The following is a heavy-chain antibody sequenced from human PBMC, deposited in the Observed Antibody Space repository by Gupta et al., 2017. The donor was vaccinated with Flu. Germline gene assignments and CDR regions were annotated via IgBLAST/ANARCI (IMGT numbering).Heavy chain of an antibody. J-gene: IGHJ4*02. CDR2: IWYDENNN. D-gene: IGHD5-18*01. CDR3: ARVGWASAPETAMATPFDY. V-gene: IGHV3-33*01. Sequence: KGREWVALIWYDENNNDYVDAVKGRFTISRDKSKNMLYLQMNSMRGEDTAVYHCARVGWASAPETAMATPFDYWGQGTLVTVSS.